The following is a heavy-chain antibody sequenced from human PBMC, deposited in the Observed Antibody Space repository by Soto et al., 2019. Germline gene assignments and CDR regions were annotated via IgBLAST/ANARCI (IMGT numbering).Heavy chain of an antibody. Sequence: ASVKVSCKASGYTFTSYDINWVRQATGQGLEWMGWMNPNRSNTGYAQKIQGRVTMTRNTSISTAYKEQSSLRSEDTAVYFCASKPYLYWSGDSCYSGNSYDPWGQGT. D-gene: IGHD2-15*01. CDR3: ASKPYLYWSGDSCYSGNSYDP. V-gene: IGHV1-8*01. J-gene: IGHJ5*02. CDR1: GYTFTSYD. CDR2: MNPNRSNT.